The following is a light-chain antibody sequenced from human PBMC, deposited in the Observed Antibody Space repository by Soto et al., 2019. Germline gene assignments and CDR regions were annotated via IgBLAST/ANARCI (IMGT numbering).Light chain of an antibody. CDR2: GAS. CDR3: QQYGGVPYT. J-gene: IGKJ2*01. CDR1: ESISRDY. V-gene: IGKV3-20*01. Sequence: EIVLTQSPGTLSLSPGQRATLSCRASESISRDYLDWYQQRLGQAPRLLIYGASSGATGIPDRFSGSGSGTDFTLTISRLEPEDFAISYCQQYGGVPYTFGQGTKLEIK.